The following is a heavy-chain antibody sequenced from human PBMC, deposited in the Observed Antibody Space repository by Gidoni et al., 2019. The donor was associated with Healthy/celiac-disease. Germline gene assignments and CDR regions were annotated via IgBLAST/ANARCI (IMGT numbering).Heavy chain of an antibody. CDR3: ARPWEAGSTDAFDI. D-gene: IGHD1-26*01. CDR1: GGSISSYY. CDR2: IYYSGSN. Sequence: QVQLQESGPGLVKPSETLSLTCTVSGGSISSYYWSWIRQPPGKGLEWFGYIYYSGSNNYNPNLKGRVTIAVDKSKIQFSLKLGTVTAADTAVYYCARPWEAGSTDAFDIWGQGTMVTVSS. V-gene: IGHV4-59*08. J-gene: IGHJ3*02.